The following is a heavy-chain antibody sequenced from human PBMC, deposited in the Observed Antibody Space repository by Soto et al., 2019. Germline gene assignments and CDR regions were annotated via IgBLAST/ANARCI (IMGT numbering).Heavy chain of an antibody. CDR2: IFHSGNI. CDR1: GGSISSGGYS. D-gene: IGHD2-21*01. CDR3: ARIPSP. J-gene: IGHJ5*02. V-gene: IGHV4-30-2*01. Sequence: QLQLQESGSGLVKPSQTLSLTCAVSGGSISSGGYSWSWIRQPPGKGMEWIGEIFHSGNIYYNPSLKRRVTITVDRSKNQFSLKLSSVTAADTAVYYCARIPSPWGQGTLVTVSS.